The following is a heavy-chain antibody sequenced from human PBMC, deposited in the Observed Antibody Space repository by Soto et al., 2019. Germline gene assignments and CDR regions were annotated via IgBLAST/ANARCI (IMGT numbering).Heavy chain of an antibody. D-gene: IGHD3-22*01. Sequence: SETLSLTCSVSGDSITTNGYYWGWIRQPPGKGLQWIGNVYSTGSTFSHPSLTSRVFISVDTSKNKFSLRLTSVTAADTAVYYCATARETFAPAGYYVNGLDPWGPGTLVTVSS. CDR2: VYSTGST. J-gene: IGHJ5*02. CDR3: ATARETFAPAGYYVNGLDP. CDR1: GDSITTNGYY. V-gene: IGHV4-39*01.